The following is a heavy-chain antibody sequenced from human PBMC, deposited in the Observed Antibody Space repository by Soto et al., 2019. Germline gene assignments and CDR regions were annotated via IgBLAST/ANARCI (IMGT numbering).Heavy chain of an antibody. J-gene: IGHJ4*02. V-gene: IGHV1-24*01. CDR2: FDPEDGET. CDR1: GYTLTELS. Sequence: ASVKVSFKVSGYTLTELSMHWVRQAPGKGLEWMGGFDPEDGETIYAQRFQGRVTMTEDTSTDTAYMELSSLRSEDTAVYYCATLTAWNYYDSSGYYIDYWGQGTLVTVSS. D-gene: IGHD3-22*01. CDR3: ATLTAWNYYDSSGYYIDY.